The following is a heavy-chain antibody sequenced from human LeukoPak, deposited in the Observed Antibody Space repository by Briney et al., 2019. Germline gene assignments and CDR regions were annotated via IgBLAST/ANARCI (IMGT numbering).Heavy chain of an antibody. V-gene: IGHV3-23*01. J-gene: IGHJ5*01. CDR3: VKDPRDTYGTNWFVS. Sequence: GGSLRLSCVASGFSFGNYATSWVRQAPGKGLQWVSQISGTGGATWYAGFARDRFTISRDNSKKTLYLQMSGLRVEDTAMYYCVKDPRDTYGTNWFVSWGQGTLLIVSS. CDR1: GFSFGNYA. CDR2: ISGTGGAT. D-gene: IGHD2-21*01.